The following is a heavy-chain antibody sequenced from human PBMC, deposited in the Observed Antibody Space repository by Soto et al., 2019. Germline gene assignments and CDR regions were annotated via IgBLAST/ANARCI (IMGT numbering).Heavy chain of an antibody. CDR1: GFTLSSYG. J-gene: IGHJ3*01. D-gene: IGHD6-19*01. CDR3: AREVAVARVPPGGAFHV. Sequence: QVQLVESGGGVVQPGTSLRLSCAASGFTLSSYGMHWVRQAPGKGLEWVAVLCSDGSTRYYADSVEGRFTISRDISKNTLSLFMNSLRADDTAIYYCAREVAVARVPPGGAFHVWGQGTIVTVSS. V-gene: IGHV3-33*01. CDR2: LCSDGSTR.